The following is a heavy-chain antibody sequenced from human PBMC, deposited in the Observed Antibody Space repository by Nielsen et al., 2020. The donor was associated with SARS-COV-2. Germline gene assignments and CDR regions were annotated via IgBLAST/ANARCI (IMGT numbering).Heavy chain of an antibody. V-gene: IGHV1-46*01. CDR2: INPSGGST. Sequence: ASVKVSCKASGYTFTSYYMHWVRQAPGQGLEWMGIINPSGGSTSYAQKFQGRVTMTRDTSTSTVYMKLSSLRSEDTAVYYCARDILVMDSSSSFNYMDVWGKGTTVTVSS. CDR3: ARDILVMDSSSSFNYMDV. J-gene: IGHJ6*03. CDR1: GYTFTSYY. D-gene: IGHD6-6*01.